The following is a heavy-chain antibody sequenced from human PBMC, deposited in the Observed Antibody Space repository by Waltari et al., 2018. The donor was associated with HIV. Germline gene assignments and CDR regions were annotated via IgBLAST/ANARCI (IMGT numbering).Heavy chain of an antibody. D-gene: IGHD3-10*01. J-gene: IGHJ6*02. Sequence: QVQLVQSGAEVKKPGSSVKVSCKASGGTFSSYAISWVRQAPGQGLEWMGGVIPIFGTANYAQKFQGRVTITADESTSTAYMELSSLRPEDTAVYYCARGAQRITMVRGVRIHYYYYYGMDVWGQGTTVTVSS. CDR2: VIPIFGTA. CDR3: ARGAQRITMVRGVRIHYYYYYGMDV. CDR1: GGTFSSYA. V-gene: IGHV1-69*01.